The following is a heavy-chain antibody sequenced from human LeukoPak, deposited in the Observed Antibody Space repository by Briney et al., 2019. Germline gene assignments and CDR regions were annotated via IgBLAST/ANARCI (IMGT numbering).Heavy chain of an antibody. Sequence: PGGSLRLSCAASGFTFSDYYMSCIRQAPGKGLEWVSYISSSGGTIYYAASVTGRFTLSTDNPTNPLYLQMTTLRAEEAAVYYCARAITMVRGVTPNWFDPWGQGTLVTVSS. CDR3: ARAITMVRGVTPNWFDP. CDR2: ISSSGGTI. V-gene: IGHV3-11*01. J-gene: IGHJ5*02. D-gene: IGHD3-10*01. CDR1: GFTFSDYY.